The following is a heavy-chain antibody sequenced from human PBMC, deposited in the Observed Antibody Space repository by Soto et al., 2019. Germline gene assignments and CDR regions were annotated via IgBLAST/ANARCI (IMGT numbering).Heavy chain of an antibody. Sequence: QVQLVQSGGEVKKPGASLKVSCNASGYTFMNYGLTWVRQAPGQGLEWVGWIDSYNGLTHYARKFQGRLMLTAETATNTGYMELRNLRSDDTAVYFCARALLHTLVVPDFDYWGQGTLATVSS. V-gene: IGHV1-18*01. CDR1: GYTFMNYG. CDR2: IDSYNGLT. D-gene: IGHD2-21*01. J-gene: IGHJ4*02. CDR3: ARALLHTLVVPDFDY.